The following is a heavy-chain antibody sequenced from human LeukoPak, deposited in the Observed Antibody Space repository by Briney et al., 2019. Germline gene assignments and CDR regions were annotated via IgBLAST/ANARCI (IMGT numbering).Heavy chain of an antibody. D-gene: IGHD3-22*01. CDR2: IYYSGST. CDR1: GGSISSYY. J-gene: IGHJ4*02. Sequence: LETLSLTCTVSGGSISSYYWSWIRQPPGKGLEWIGYIYYSGSTNYNPSLKSRVTISVDTSKNQFSLKLSSVTAADTAVYYCARPATYYDSSGYVIWGQGTLVTVSS. V-gene: IGHV4-59*08. CDR3: ARPATYYDSSGYVI.